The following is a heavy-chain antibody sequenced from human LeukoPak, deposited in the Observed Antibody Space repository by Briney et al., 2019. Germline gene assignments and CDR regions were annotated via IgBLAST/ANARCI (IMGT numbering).Heavy chain of an antibody. Sequence: PSETLSLTCAVSGYSISSGYYWGWIRQPPGKGLEWIGSIYHSGSTYYNPSLKSRVTISVDTSKNQFSLKLSSVTAADTAVYYCARDGVFWNGYYMGLNWFDPWGQGTLVTVSS. D-gene: IGHD3-3*01. V-gene: IGHV4-38-2*02. CDR2: IYHSGST. CDR3: ARDGVFWNGYYMGLNWFDP. CDR1: GYSISSGYY. J-gene: IGHJ5*02.